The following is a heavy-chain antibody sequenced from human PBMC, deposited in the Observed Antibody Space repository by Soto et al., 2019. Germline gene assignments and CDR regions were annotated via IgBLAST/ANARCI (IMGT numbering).Heavy chain of an antibody. J-gene: IGHJ3*02. CDR2: IYYSGST. V-gene: IGHV4-39*01. CDR3: ARRGNSSSWYLDAFDI. D-gene: IGHD6-13*01. CDR1: GGSISSSSYY. Sequence: SETLSLTCTVSGGSISSSSYYWGWIRQPPGKGLEWIGSIYYSGSTYYNPSLKSRVTISVDTSKNQFSLKLSSVTAADTAVYYCARRGNSSSWYLDAFDIWGQGTMVTVSS.